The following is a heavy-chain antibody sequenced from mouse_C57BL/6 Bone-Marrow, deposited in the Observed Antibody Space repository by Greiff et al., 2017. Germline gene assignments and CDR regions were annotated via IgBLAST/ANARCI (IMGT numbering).Heavy chain of an antibody. CDR2: IDPSDSYT. J-gene: IGHJ3*01. D-gene: IGHD2-4*01. V-gene: IGHV1-59*01. CDR1: GYTITSYW. CDR3: ARWDYDWFAY. Sequence: QVQLQQSGAELVRPGTSVKLSCKASGYTITSYWMHWVKQRPGQGLEWIGVIDPSDSYTNYNQKFKGKATLTVDTSSSTAYMQLSSLTSEDSAVYYCARWDYDWFAYWGQGTLVTVSA.